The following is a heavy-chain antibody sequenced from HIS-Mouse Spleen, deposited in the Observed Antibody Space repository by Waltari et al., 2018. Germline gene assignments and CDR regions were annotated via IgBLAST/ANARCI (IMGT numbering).Heavy chain of an antibody. V-gene: IGHV4-34*01. CDR1: GGSFSGYY. CDR3: YSSSSFDY. CDR2: INHSGST. D-gene: IGHD6-6*01. J-gene: IGHJ4*02. Sequence: QVQLQQWVAGLLKPSETLSLTCAVYGGSFSGYYWSWIRQPPGKGLEWIGEINHSGSTNYNPALKSRVTISVDTSKNQCSLKLSSVTAADTCARAGYSSSSFDYWGQGTLVTVSS.